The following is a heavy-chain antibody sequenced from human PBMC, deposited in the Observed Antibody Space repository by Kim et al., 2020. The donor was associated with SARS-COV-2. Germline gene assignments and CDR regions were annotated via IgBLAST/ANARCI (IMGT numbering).Heavy chain of an antibody. V-gene: IGHV3-23*01. J-gene: IGHJ6*02. Sequence: DSVKGRFTISTDNSRNTLYLQMDSLRAEDTARYVCAKVGMRSYYPYYGMDVWGQGTTVTVSS. D-gene: IGHD2-8*01. CDR3: AKVGMRSYYPYYGMDV.